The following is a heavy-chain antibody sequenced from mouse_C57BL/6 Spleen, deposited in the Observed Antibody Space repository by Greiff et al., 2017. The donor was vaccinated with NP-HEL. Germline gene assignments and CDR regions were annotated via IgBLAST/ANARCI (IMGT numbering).Heavy chain of an antibody. CDR2: IYPGSGST. Sequence: QVQLQQPGAELVKPGASVKMSCKASGYTFTSYWITWVKQRPGQGLEWIGDIYPGSGSTTYNEKFKSKATLTVDTSSSTAYMQLSSLTAEDSAVYYCARGGYYVDYWGQGTTLTVSS. CDR3: ARGGYYVDY. V-gene: IGHV1-55*01. J-gene: IGHJ2*01. CDR1: GYTFTSYW.